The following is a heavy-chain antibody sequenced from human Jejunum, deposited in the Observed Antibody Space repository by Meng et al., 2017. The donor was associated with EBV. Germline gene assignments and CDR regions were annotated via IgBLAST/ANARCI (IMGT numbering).Heavy chain of an antibody. CDR1: GYTVSRYA. J-gene: IGHJ4*02. V-gene: IGHV7-4-1*02. D-gene: IGHD2-21*02. Sequence: HVEFALCGAYLNQPGVSVNVSVNASGYTVSRYAMNWVRQAPGQGLEWMGWINTRTGNPAYAQGFTGRFVFSLDTSVSTAYLQISSLKAEDTAVYYCASDISTATFGYWGQGTLVTVSS. CDR3: ASDISTATFGY. CDR2: INTRTGNP.